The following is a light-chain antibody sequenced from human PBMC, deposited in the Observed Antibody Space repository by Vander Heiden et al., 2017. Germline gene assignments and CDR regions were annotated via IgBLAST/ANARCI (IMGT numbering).Light chain of an antibody. V-gene: IGLV2-11*01. CDR1: SSAVGGYNY. CDR2: DDS. J-gene: IGLJ2*01. Sequence: QSALTQPRSVSGSPGQSVSISCTGTSSAVGGYNYVSGYQQHPGKAPKFMIYDDSKRPSGVPDRFSGSKSGNTASLTISGLQAEDGAEYYCCSYAGSYHVVFGGGTKLTVL. CDR3: CSYAGSYHVV.